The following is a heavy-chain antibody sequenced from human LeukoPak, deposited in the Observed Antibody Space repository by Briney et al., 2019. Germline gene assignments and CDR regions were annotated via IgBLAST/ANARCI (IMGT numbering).Heavy chain of an antibody. D-gene: IGHD1-26*01. CDR2: ISYDGSNK. J-gene: IGHJ6*03. V-gene: IGHV3-30-3*01. Sequence: GGSLRLSCAASGFTFSSYAMHWVRQAPGKGLEWVALISYDGSNKFYADSVKGRFTISRDNSKNTLYLQMNGLRAEDTAVYYCARVLIDYSGSYYDYYMDVWGKGTTVTVSS. CDR1: GFTFSSYA. CDR3: ARVLIDYSGSYYDYYMDV.